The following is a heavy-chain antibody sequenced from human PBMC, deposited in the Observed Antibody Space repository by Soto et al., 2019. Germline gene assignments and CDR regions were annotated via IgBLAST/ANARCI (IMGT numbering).Heavy chain of an antibody. CDR1: GYSISIYA. D-gene: IGHD1-1*01. Sequence: ASVKVSCKASGYSISIYALHWVRQATGQRLEWMGWVNAGNGNTKYSHKFQGRVTMTRDTSANTAYMELNRLTYEDTAVYFCARKSPFVSGARNYNYGMDVWGRGTTVTVSS. CDR3: ARKSPFVSGARNYNYGMDV. CDR2: VNAGNGNT. J-gene: IGHJ6*02. V-gene: IGHV1-3*01.